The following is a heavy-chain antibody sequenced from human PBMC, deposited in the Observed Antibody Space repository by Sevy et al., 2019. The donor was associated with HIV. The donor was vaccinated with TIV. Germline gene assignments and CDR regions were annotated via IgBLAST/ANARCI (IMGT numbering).Heavy chain of an antibody. V-gene: IGHV3-9*01. CDR2: ISWNSGSI. CDR1: GFTFDDYA. J-gene: IGHJ6*02. CDR3: AKDLGSSKGDRYYYYGIDV. D-gene: IGHD6-6*01. Sequence: GGSLRLSCAASGFTFDDYAMHWVRQAPGKGLEWVSGISWNSGSIGYADSVKGRFTISRDNAKNSLYLQMNSLRAEDTALYYCAKDLGSSKGDRYYYYGIDVWGQGTTVTVSS.